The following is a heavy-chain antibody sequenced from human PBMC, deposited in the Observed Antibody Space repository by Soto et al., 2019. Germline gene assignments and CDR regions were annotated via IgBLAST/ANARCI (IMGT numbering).Heavy chain of an antibody. CDR1: GFTFSSYE. CDR3: ARKARSYYGMDV. CDR2: ISSSGSTI. Sequence: EVQLVESGGGLVQPGGSLRLACAASGFTFSSYEMNWVRQAPGKGLEWVSYISSSGSTIYYADSVKGRFTISRDNAKNSLYLQMNRLRAEDTAVYYCARKARSYYGMDVWGQGTTVTVSS. V-gene: IGHV3-48*03. J-gene: IGHJ6*02.